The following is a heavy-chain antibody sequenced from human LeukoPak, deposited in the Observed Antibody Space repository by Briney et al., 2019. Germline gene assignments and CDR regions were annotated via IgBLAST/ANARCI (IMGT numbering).Heavy chain of an antibody. D-gene: IGHD5-12*01. V-gene: IGHV1-8*01. CDR2: MNPNSGNT. J-gene: IGHJ6*02. CDR3: ARGGGGGYDDSGYYYYGMDV. Sequence: GASVKVSCKASGYTFTSYDINWVRQATGQGLEWMGWMNPNSGNTGYAQKFQGRVTMTRNTSISTAYTELSSLRSEDTAVYYCARGGGGGYDDSGYYYYGMDVWGQGTTVTVSS. CDR1: GYTFTSYD.